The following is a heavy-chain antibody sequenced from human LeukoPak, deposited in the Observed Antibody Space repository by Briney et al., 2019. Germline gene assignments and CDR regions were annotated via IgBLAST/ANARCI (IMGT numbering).Heavy chain of an antibody. CDR1: GFMFRDYW. D-gene: IGHD1-26*01. CDR2: TRPDGDDK. Sequence: GGSLRLSCAVSGFMFRDYWMAWVRQAPGKGLEWVANTRPDGDDKYCVESVRGRFTISRDNAQNSLSLQMDSLSAEDTAVYYCARYTFLGGGYYNYYFDYWGQGTLVTVSS. J-gene: IGHJ4*02. CDR3: ARYTFLGGGYYNYYFDY. V-gene: IGHV3-7*01.